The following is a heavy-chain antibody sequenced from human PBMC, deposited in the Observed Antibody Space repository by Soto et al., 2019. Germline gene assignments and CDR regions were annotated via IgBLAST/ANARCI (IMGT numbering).Heavy chain of an antibody. Sequence: PSETLSLTCTVSGGSISGHYWNWIRQHPGKGLEWIGYIYYSGSTYYNPSLKSRVTISVDTSKNQFSLKLNSVTAADTAVYYCARSVFPWGQGTLVTVSS. CDR1: GGSISGHY. CDR3: ARSVFP. V-gene: IGHV4-31*03. J-gene: IGHJ5*02. CDR2: IYYSGST.